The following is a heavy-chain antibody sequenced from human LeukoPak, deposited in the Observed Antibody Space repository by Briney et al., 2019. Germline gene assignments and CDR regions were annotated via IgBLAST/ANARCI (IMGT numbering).Heavy chain of an antibody. CDR2: INPNSGGT. CDR3: ARGFGSGWPYFDY. CDR1: GYTFTGYY. Sequence: ASVKVSCKASGYTFTGYYMHWVRQAPGQGLEWMGWINPNSGGTNYAQKFQGWVTMTRDTSISTAYMELSRLRSDDTAVYYCARGFGSGWPYFDYWGQGTLVTVSS. J-gene: IGHJ4*02. D-gene: IGHD6-19*01. V-gene: IGHV1-2*04.